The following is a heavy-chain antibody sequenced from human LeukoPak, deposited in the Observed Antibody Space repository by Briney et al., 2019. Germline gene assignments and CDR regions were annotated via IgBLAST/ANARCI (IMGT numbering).Heavy chain of an antibody. D-gene: IGHD2-2*02. CDR3: ARGEEVDCSSTSCYNTPVGY. J-gene: IGHJ4*02. V-gene: IGHV1-69*05. Sequence: SVKVSCKASGGTFSSYAISWVRQAPGQGLEWMGGIIPIFGTANYAQKFQGRVTITTDESTSTAYMELSSLRSEDTAVYYCARGEEVDCSSTSCYNTPVGYWGQGTLVTVSS. CDR2: IIPIFGTA. CDR1: GGTFSSYA.